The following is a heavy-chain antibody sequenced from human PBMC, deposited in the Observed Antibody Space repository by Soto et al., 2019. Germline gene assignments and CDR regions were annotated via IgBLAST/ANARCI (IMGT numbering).Heavy chain of an antibody. CDR3: ARCYCSVGSCFTCWHFDL. V-gene: IGHV1-18*01. Sequence: QVQVVQSGAEVKKPGASVKVACKASGYSFDTFGMSWVRQAPGQGLEWLGWISIEKGDTNSAQKFQDRVTMTRVTSTSTAYMELRRLTSDDTAVYYCARCYCSVGSCFTCWHFDLWGRGTLVTVSS. CDR1: GYSFDTFG. D-gene: IGHD2-15*01. J-gene: IGHJ2*01. CDR2: ISIEKGDT.